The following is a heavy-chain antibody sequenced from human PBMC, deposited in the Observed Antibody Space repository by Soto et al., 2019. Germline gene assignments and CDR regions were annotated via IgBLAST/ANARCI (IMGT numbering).Heavy chain of an antibody. D-gene: IGHD3-3*01. V-gene: IGHV1-69*01. CDR3: ARYLTYGTIRWFDP. CDR2: IIPIFGTA. J-gene: IGHJ5*02. Sequence: QVQLVQSGAEVKKPGSSVKVSCKASGGTFSSYAISWVRQAPGQGLDWMGGIIPIFGTANYAQKFQGRVTITADESTSTAYMELSSLRSEDTAVYYCARYLTYGTIRWFDPWGQGTLVTVSS. CDR1: GGTFSSYA.